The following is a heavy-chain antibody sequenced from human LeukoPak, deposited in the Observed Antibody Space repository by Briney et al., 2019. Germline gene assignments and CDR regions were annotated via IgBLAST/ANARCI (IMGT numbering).Heavy chain of an antibody. Sequence: SETLSLTCTVSGGSINGYYWSWIRQSPGKGLESLGYIYYTGSTNYNPSLKSRVTISVDTSKNQFSLKLSSVTAADTAVYYCARDLGYGDYVSWFDPWGQGTLVTVSS. V-gene: IGHV4-59*01. J-gene: IGHJ5*02. CDR1: GGSINGYY. D-gene: IGHD4-17*01. CDR3: ARDLGYGDYVSWFDP. CDR2: IYYTGST.